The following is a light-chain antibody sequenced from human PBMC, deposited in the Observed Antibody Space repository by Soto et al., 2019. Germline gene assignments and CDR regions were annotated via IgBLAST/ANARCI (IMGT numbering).Light chain of an antibody. CDR2: EVT. CDR3: CSYTSSRTLV. V-gene: IGLV2-14*01. Sequence: QSALTQPASVSASPGQSITISCTGTSSDIGTYNFVSWYQQHPGKAPKLMIYEVTHRPSGVSNRFSGSKSGNTASLSISGLQAEDEAEYYCCSYTSSRTLVFGGGTQLTVL. CDR1: SSDIGTYNF. J-gene: IGLJ3*02.